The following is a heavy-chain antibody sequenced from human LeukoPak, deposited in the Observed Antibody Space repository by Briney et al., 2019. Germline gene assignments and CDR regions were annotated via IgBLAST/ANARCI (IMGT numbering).Heavy chain of an antibody. D-gene: IGHD2-15*01. CDR2: ISSSSSYM. Sequence: GALRLSCAAPGLTFSSYSMNWVRQAPGKGLEWVSSISSSSSYMYYADSVKGRFTISRDNAKNSLYLQMNSLRAEDTAVYYCARASGGSLDAFDIRGQGTMVTVSS. V-gene: IGHV3-21*01. CDR1: GLTFSSYS. CDR3: ARASGGSLDAFDI. J-gene: IGHJ3*02.